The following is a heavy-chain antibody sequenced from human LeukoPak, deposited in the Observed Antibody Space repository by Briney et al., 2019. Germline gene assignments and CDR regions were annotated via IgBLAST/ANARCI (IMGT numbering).Heavy chain of an antibody. J-gene: IGHJ4*02. V-gene: IGHV3-30-3*01. CDR3: ARPDKTAAGPYFDY. Sequence: GGSLRLSCAASGFTFSSYAMHWVRRAPGKGLEWVAVISYDGSNKYYADSVKGRFTISRDNSKNTLYLQMNSLRAEDTAVYYCARPDKTAAGPYFDYWGQGTLVTVSS. CDR1: GFTFSSYA. CDR2: ISYDGSNK. D-gene: IGHD6-13*01.